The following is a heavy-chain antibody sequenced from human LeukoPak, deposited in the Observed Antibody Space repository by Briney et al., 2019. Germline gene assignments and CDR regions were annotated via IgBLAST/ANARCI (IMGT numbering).Heavy chain of an antibody. CDR2: ISYDGSNK. Sequence: PGRSLRLSCAASGFTFSSYAMHWVRQAPGKGLEWVAVISYDGSNKYYADSVKGRFTISRDNSKNTLYLQMNSLRAEDTAVHYCARDGGSVFDYWGQGTLVTVSS. D-gene: IGHD3-16*01. J-gene: IGHJ4*02. CDR1: GFTFSSYA. CDR3: ARDGGSVFDY. V-gene: IGHV3-30-3*01.